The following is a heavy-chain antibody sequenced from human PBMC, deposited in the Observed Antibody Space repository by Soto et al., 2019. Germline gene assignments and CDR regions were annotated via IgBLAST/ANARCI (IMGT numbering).Heavy chain of an antibody. CDR2: ISYDGSNK. V-gene: IGHV3-30*03. D-gene: IGHD3-22*01. J-gene: IGHJ5*02. Sequence: GGSLRLSCAASGFTFSSYGMHWVRQAPGKGLEWVAVISYDGSNKYYADSVKGRFTISRDNSKNTLYLQMNSLRAEDTAVYYCASGRSGYRNWFDPWGQGT. CDR3: ASGRSGYRNWFDP. CDR1: GFTFSSYG.